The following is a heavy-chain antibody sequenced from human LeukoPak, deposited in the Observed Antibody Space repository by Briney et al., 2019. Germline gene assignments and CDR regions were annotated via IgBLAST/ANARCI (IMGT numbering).Heavy chain of an antibody. V-gene: IGHV3-30*02. CDR1: GFTFSSYG. CDR2: IRYDGSNK. CDR3: ARGKQTLVREIFDY. Sequence: PGGSLRLSCAASGFTFSSYGMHWVRQAPGKGLEWVAFIRYDGSNKYYADSVKGRFTISRDNSKNTLYLQMGSLRAEDMAVYYCARGKQTLVREIFDYWGQGTLVTVSS. J-gene: IGHJ4*02. D-gene: IGHD3-10*01.